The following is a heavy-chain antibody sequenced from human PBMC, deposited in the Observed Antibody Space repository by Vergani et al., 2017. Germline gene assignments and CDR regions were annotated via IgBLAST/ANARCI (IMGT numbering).Heavy chain of an antibody. CDR3: ARGPSVVQGHYIYYYSYFMDV. CDR1: GGSINSGDFY. V-gene: IGHV4-61*08. D-gene: IGHD2-15*01. Sequence: QVQLQESGPGLVKPSQTLALTCTVSGGSINSGDFYWSWIRQPPGKGLEWIGYIYLGGTTTYNPSLESRVSLSADTSKNQFSLQLTSVTAADTAVYYCARGPSVVQGHYIYYYSYFMDVWGKGTTVTVSS. J-gene: IGHJ6*03. CDR2: IYLGGTT.